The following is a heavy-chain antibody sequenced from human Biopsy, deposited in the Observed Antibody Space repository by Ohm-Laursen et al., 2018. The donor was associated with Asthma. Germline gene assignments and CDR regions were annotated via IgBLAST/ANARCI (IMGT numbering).Heavy chain of an antibody. J-gene: IGHJ4*02. CDR3: AREGVAGTHIED. V-gene: IGHV3-30-3*01. CDR2: ISYDGSSI. Sequence: SLRLSCTATRFTYEMHWVRQAPGKGLEWVAVISYDGSSIYYADSVKGRFTISRDNSKNTLSLQMNSLTAGDTAVYYCAREGVAGTHIEDWGQGTLVTVSS. CDR1: RFTYE. D-gene: IGHD6-19*01.